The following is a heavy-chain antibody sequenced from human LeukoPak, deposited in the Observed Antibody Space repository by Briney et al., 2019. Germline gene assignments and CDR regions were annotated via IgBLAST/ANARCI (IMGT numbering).Heavy chain of an antibody. CDR2: ISSSSSTI. CDR3: ARDLRFLEWPSFDY. J-gene: IGHJ4*02. D-gene: IGHD3-3*01. CDR1: GFTFSSYS. V-gene: IGHV3-48*01. Sequence: GGSLRLSCAASGFTFSSYSMNWVRQAPGKGLEWVSYISSSSSTIYYADSVKGRFTISRDNAKNSLYLQMNSLRAEDTAVYYCARDLRFLEWPSFDYWGQGTLVTVSS.